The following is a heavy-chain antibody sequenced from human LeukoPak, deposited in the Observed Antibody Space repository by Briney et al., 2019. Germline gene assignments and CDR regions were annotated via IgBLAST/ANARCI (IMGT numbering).Heavy chain of an antibody. Sequence: GGSLRLSCAASGFTFSNAWMSWVRQAPGKGLEWVGRIKSKTDGGTTDCAAPVKSRFTISRDDSKNTLYLQMNSLKTEDTAVYYCTTGAWSFYYYYYMDVWGKGTTVTVSS. J-gene: IGHJ6*03. CDR3: TTGAWSFYYYYYMDV. CDR1: GFTFSNAW. D-gene: IGHD3-3*01. CDR2: IKSKTDGGTT. V-gene: IGHV3-15*01.